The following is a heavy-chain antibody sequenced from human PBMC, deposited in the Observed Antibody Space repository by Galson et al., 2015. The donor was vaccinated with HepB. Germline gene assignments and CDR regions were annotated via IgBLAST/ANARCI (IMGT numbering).Heavy chain of an antibody. D-gene: IGHD3-3*01. Sequence: SLRLSCAASGFTFSSYAMHWVRQAPGKGLEWVAVISYHGSDKYYADSVRDRFTISRDNSKHTLYLQMNTLRSEDTSVYYCAKVGDVWSDSSPQNVFDIWGQGAVVTGST. V-gene: IGHV3-30-3*01. CDR1: GFTFSSYA. J-gene: IGHJ3*02. CDR3: AKVGDVWSDSSPQNVFDI. CDR2: ISYHGSDK.